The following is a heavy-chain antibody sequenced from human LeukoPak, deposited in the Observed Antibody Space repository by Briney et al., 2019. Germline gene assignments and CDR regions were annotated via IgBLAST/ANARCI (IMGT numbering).Heavy chain of an antibody. Sequence: ASVKVSCKAPGYTFTGYYMHWVRQAPGQGLGWMGWINPNSGGTNYAQKFQGRVTMTRDTSISTAYMELSRLRSDDTAVYYCARGPITMIVVALGAFDIWGQGTMVTVSS. V-gene: IGHV1-2*02. CDR3: ARGPITMIVVALGAFDI. CDR2: INPNSGGT. J-gene: IGHJ3*02. D-gene: IGHD3-22*01. CDR1: GYTFTGYY.